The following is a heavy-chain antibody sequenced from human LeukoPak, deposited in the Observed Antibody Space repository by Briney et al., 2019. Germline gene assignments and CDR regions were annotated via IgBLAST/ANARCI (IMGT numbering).Heavy chain of an antibody. Sequence: ASVKVSCKASGYTFTDYYMHWVRQAPGQGLEGMGWINPNSGGTNYAQKFQGRVTMTRDTSISTAYMELSRLRSDDTAVYYCARDPAGGAAEFDYWGQGTLVTVSS. CDR3: ARDPAGGAAEFDY. J-gene: IGHJ4*02. D-gene: IGHD6-13*01. CDR2: INPNSGGT. V-gene: IGHV1-2*02. CDR1: GYTFTDYY.